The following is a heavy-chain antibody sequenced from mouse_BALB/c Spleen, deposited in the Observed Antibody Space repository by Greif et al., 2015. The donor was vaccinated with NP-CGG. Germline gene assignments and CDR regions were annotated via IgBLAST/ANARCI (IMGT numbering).Heavy chain of an antibody. CDR1: GYSFTSYW. Sequence: QVQLQQSGPQLVRPGASVKISCKASGYSFTSYWMHWVKQRPGQGLEWIGMIDPSDSETRLNQKFKDKATLTVDKSSSTAYMQLSSPTSEDSAVYYCARWNYGSRDAMDYWGQGTSVTVSS. J-gene: IGHJ4*01. D-gene: IGHD1-1*01. CDR2: IDPSDSET. V-gene: IGHV1S126*01. CDR3: ARWNYGSRDAMDY.